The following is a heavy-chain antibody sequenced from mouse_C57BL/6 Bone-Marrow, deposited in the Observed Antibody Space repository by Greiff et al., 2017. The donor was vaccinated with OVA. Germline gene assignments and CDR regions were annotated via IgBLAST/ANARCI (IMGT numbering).Heavy chain of an antibody. D-gene: IGHD3-1*01. V-gene: IGHV1-69*01. CDR3: ARSGLFYAMDY. J-gene: IGHJ4*01. CDR2: IDPSDSYT. CDR1: GYTFTSYW. Sequence: VQLQQPGAELVKPGASVKLSCKASGYTFTSYWMHWVKQRPGQGLEWIGEIDPSDSYTNYNQKFKGKSTLTVDKSSSTAYMQLSSLTSEDSAVYYCARSGLFYAMDYWGQGTSVTVSS.